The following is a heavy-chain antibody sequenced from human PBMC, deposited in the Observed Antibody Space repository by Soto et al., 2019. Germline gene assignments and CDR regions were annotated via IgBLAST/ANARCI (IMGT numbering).Heavy chain of an antibody. D-gene: IGHD5-18*01. J-gene: IGHJ4*02. CDR1: GGTFSSYT. CDR3: AQRYSYGYDRY. V-gene: IGHV1-69*02. Sequence: QVQLVQSGAEVKKPGSSVKVSCKASGGTFSSYTISWVRQAPGQGLEWMGRIIPILGIANYAQKFQGRVTITADKSPSTAYMELSSLRSEDTAVYYCAQRYSYGYDRYWGQGTLVTVSS. CDR2: IIPILGIA.